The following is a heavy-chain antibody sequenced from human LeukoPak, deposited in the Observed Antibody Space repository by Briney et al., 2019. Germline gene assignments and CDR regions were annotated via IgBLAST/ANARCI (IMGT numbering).Heavy chain of an antibody. V-gene: IGHV4-38-2*02. CDR3: SRDVQH. CDR2: SYHSGST. CDR1: GYSISSGYY. J-gene: IGHJ1*01. Sequence: AETLTLTCTVSGYSISSGYYWGWIRPPPGKGVEWIGSSYHSGSTYYNPSLKSRVTISVDTSKNQFSLKLSSVTAEDTAVYYCSRDVQHWGQGTLVTVSS.